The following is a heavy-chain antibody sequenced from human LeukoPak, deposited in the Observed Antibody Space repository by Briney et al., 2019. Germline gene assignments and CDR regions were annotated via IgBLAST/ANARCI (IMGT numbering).Heavy chain of an antibody. CDR1: GGSISGYY. V-gene: IGHV4-4*09. J-gene: IGHJ5*02. Sequence: SETLSLTCTLSGGSISGYYWSWIRQPPGQGLDWIAYIHSNGYTNYNPSLKSRVTISVDTSKNQFSLKVTSVTAADTAMYYCTKREGPMSGSYDYFDPWGQGTLVTVS. CDR2: IHSNGYT. D-gene: IGHD1-26*01. CDR3: TKREGPMSGSYDYFDP.